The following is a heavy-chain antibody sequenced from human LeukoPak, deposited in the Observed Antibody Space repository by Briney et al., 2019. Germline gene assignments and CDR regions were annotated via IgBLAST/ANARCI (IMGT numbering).Heavy chain of an antibody. CDR3: TTEVAAGTDY. CDR2: IYYSGST. D-gene: IGHD6-13*01. J-gene: IGHJ4*02. Sequence: MASETLSLTCTVSGGSISSSSYYWGWIRQPPGKGLEWIGSIYYSGSTYYNPSLKSRVTISVDTSKNQFSLKLSSVTAADTAVYYCTTEVAAGTDYWGQGTLVTVSS. CDR1: GGSISSSSYY. V-gene: IGHV4-39*07.